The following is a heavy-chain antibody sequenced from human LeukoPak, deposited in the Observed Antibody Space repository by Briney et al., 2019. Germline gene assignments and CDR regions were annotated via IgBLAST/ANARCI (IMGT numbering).Heavy chain of an antibody. CDR1: GFTFSSYA. D-gene: IGHD6-19*01. CDR3: AKDSPGYSSGWPYYFDY. CDR2: ISGSGGST. Sequence: HPGGSLRLSCAASGFTFSSYAMSWVRQAPGKGLEWVSAISGSGGSTYYADSVKGRFTISRDNSKNTLYLQMNSLRAEDTTVYYCAKDSPGYSSGWPYYFDYWGQGTLVTVSS. V-gene: IGHV3-23*01. J-gene: IGHJ4*02.